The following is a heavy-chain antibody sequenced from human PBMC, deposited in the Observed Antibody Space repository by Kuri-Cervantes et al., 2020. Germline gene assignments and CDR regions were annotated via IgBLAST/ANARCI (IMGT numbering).Heavy chain of an antibody. D-gene: IGHD6-19*01. CDR1: GYTFTGYY. CDR2: INPNSGGT. V-gene: IGHV1-2*02. J-gene: IGHJ3*02. Sequence: ASVKVSCKASGYTFTGYYMHWVRQAPGQGLEWMGWINPNSGGTNYAQKFQGRDTMTRDTSISTAYMELSRLRSDDTAVYYCARDAYSSGWYDAFDIWGQGTMVTVSS. CDR3: ARDAYSSGWYDAFDI.